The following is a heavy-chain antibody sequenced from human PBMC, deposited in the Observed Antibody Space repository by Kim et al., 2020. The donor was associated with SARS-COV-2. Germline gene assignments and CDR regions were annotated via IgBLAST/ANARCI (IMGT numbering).Heavy chain of an antibody. CDR2: TYYRSKWYN. CDR1: GDSVSSNSSA. D-gene: IGHD6-19*01. V-gene: IGHV6-1*01. J-gene: IGHJ6*02. Sequence: SQTLSLTCAISGDSVSSNSSAWNWIRQSPSRGLEWLGRTYYRSKWYNDYAVSVKSRITINPDTSKNQFSLQLNSVTPEDTAVYYCAITRSGPYSSGWPYYYYGMDVWGQGTTVTVSS. CDR3: AITRSGPYSSGWPYYYYGMDV.